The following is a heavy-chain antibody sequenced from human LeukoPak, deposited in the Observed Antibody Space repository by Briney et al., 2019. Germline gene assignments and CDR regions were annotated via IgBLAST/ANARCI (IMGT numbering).Heavy chain of an antibody. CDR2: TVVGSGNT. CDR1: GFTFTSSA. D-gene: IGHD5-24*01. V-gene: IGHV1-58*02. J-gene: IGHJ4*02. Sequence: GTSVKVSCKASGFTFTSSAMQWVRQARGQRLEWIGWTVVGSGNTNYAQKFQERVTITRDMSTSTAYMELSSLRSEDTAVYYCAAHHGGGYNISDYWGQGTLVTVSS. CDR3: AAHHGGGYNISDY.